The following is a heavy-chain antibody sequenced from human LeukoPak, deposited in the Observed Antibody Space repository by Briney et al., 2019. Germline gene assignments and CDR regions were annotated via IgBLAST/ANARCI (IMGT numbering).Heavy chain of an antibody. D-gene: IGHD1-14*01. CDR1: GSSFTTYW. CDR2: VYPGGSIT. V-gene: IGHV5-51*01. J-gene: IGHJ5*02. CDR3: ACRKYFSTWSDP. Sequence: GESLKISCQGFGSSFTTYWIGWERQTPGKGLEWMGIVYPGGSITHYSPSFQGQVTISADKSTSTAYLQWSSLKASDTAMYYCACRKYFSTWSDPWGQGTLVTVSS.